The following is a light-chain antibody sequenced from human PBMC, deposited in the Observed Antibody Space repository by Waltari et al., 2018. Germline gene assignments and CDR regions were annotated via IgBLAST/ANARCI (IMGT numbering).Light chain of an antibody. V-gene: IGLV1-47*02. Sequence: QSVLTQPPSTSGTPGQRVTISCSGSSSNIGSNYVYWYQHLPGTAPKLLILTNDQRPSGVPYRFAGAKSGTAASLAISGLQSDDESDYFCAAWDDTLSAVVFGGGTKLTVL. CDR1: SSNIGSNY. CDR2: TND. CDR3: AAWDDTLSAVV. J-gene: IGLJ2*01.